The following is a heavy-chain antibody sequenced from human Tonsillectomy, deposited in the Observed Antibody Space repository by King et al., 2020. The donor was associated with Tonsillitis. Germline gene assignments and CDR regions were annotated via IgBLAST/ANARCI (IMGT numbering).Heavy chain of an antibody. V-gene: IGHV1-2*02. Sequence: QLVQSGAEVKKPGASVKVSCKASGYTFTDYYIHWVRQAPGQGLEWMGWINPNSGGTNYAQKFESRVTMTSDTSISTADMELSRLRSDDTAVYYCARVAHRTSGTYGHGADLDYWGQGTLVTVSS. J-gene: IGHJ4*02. CDR3: ARVAHRTSGTYGHGADLDY. D-gene: IGHD1-26*01. CDR2: INPNSGGT. CDR1: GYTFTDYY.